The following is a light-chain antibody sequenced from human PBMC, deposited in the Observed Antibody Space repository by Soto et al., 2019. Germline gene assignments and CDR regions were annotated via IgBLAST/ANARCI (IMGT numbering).Light chain of an antibody. CDR1: QSISSY. J-gene: IGKJ1*01. CDR2: AAS. CDR3: QQSHSRT. Sequence: DIQMTQSPSSLSASVGDRVTITCRASQSISSYLNWYQQKPGKAPKLLIYAASSLQSGVPSRFSGSGSGTDFTLTISSLQPEDFGTYYCQQSHSRTFGQGTKVEIK. V-gene: IGKV1-39*01.